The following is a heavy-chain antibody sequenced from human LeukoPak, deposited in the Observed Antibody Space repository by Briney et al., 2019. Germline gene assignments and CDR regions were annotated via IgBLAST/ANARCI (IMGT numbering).Heavy chain of an antibody. CDR1: GYTFANYD. J-gene: IGHJ4*02. D-gene: IGHD6-6*01. Sequence: GASVKVSCKASGYTFANYDLNWVRQATGQGLEWMGWMNPDNGNIGFAQRFQGRVTFTRNTSISTAYMELSSLRSDDTAVYYCARDRVAARHGTYFDYWGQGTLVTVSS. CDR3: ARDRVAARHGTYFDY. V-gene: IGHV1-8*03. CDR2: MNPDNGNI.